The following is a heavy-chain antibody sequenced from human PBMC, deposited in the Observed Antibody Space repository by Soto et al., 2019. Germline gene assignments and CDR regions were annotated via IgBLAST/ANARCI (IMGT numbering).Heavy chain of an antibody. D-gene: IGHD1-26*01. V-gene: IGHV3-48*02. CDR3: SRDGGSLGY. Sequence: EVQLVESGGGLVQPGGSLRLSCAASGFTFSSYSMNWVRQAPGKGLEWVSYISSSSSTIYYADSVKGRFTISRDNAKNSLYLQMNSLRDDDTAVYYCSRDGGSLGYWGQGTLVTVSS. CDR2: ISSSSSTI. CDR1: GFTFSSYS. J-gene: IGHJ4*02.